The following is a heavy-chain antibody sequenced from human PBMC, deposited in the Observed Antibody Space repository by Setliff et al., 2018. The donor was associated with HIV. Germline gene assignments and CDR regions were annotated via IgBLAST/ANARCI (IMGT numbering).Heavy chain of an antibody. CDR2: ISSSSSTI. D-gene: IGHD2-15*01. V-gene: IGHV3-48*01. J-gene: IGHJ3*02. CDR3: ARGVRAYSTSPRGFDI. Sequence: SCAASGFTFSNYNMNWVRQAPGKGLELVSYISSSSSTIYYADSVKGRFSISRDNAKNSLYLQMNSLRAEDTAVFYCARGVRAYSTSPRGFDIWGQGTMVTVSS. CDR1: GFTFSNYN.